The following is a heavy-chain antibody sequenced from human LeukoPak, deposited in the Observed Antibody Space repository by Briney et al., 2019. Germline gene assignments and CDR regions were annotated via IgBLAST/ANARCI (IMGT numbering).Heavy chain of an antibody. CDR1: GGSISGHF. J-gene: IGHJ6*02. Sequence: SETLSLTCSVSGGSISGHFWNWIRQPPGKGLEWIGYIYYSGSARYNPSLRSRVTISVDTSKNQVSLKLNSVTAADTAVYYCARGSQGVYYYGMDVWGHGTTVAVSS. D-gene: IGHD2-15*01. CDR2: IYYSGSA. V-gene: IGHV4-59*11. CDR3: ARGSQGVYYYGMDV.